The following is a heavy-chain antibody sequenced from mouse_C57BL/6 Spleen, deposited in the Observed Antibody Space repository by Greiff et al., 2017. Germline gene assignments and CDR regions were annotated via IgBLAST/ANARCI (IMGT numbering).Heavy chain of an antibody. CDR1: GYSFTGYY. Sequence: VQLQQSGPELVKPGASVKISCKASGYSFTGYYMNWVKQSPEKSLEWIGEINPSTGGTTYNQKFKAKATLTVDKSSSTAYMQLKSLTSEDSAVYYCARSNPLRVSSHWYFDVWGTGTTVTVSS. CDR2: INPSTGGT. CDR3: ARSNPLRVSSHWYFDV. J-gene: IGHJ1*03. D-gene: IGHD1-1*01. V-gene: IGHV1-42*01.